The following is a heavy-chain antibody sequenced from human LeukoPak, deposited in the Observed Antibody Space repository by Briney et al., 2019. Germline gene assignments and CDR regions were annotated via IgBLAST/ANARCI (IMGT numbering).Heavy chain of an antibody. D-gene: IGHD3-16*01. V-gene: IGHV3-74*01. CDR3: ARETLINVDAFDI. CDR2: INSDGSST. Sequence: GGSLRLSCAASGFALSSYWMHWVRQAPGKGLVWVSRINSDGSSTGYADSVKGRFTISRDNAKNTLYLQMNSLGAEDTALYYCARETLINVDAFDIWGRGTMVTVSS. J-gene: IGHJ3*02. CDR1: GFALSSYW.